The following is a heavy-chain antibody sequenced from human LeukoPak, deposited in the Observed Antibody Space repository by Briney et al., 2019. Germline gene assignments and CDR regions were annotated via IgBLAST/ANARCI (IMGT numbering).Heavy chain of an antibody. D-gene: IGHD3-3*01. CDR3: ARGRYDFWSGPRAYYFDY. Sequence: PGGSLRLSCTSSALTFSNYEMHWVRQAPGKGLDWVSYISSSSSIIYYADSVEGRFTISRDNAKTSLYLQMNSLRAEDTAIYYWARGRYDFWSGPRAYYFDYWGQGTLVTVAS. CDR1: ALTFSNYE. CDR2: ISSSSSII. V-gene: IGHV3-48*03. J-gene: IGHJ4*01.